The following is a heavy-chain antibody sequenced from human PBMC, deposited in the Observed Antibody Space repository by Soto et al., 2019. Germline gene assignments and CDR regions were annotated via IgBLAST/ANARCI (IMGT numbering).Heavy chain of an antibody. CDR1: GYTFTSYG. CDR3: ARVADYYGSGSYYNEIDY. Sequence: QVQLVQSGAEVKKPGASVKVSCKASGYTFTSYGISWVRQAPGQGLEWMGWISAYNGNTNYAQKLQGRVTMTTDTATSTAYMELRSLRSDDTAVYYCARVADYYGSGSYYNEIDYWGQGTLVTVSS. V-gene: IGHV1-18*01. J-gene: IGHJ4*02. CDR2: ISAYNGNT. D-gene: IGHD3-10*01.